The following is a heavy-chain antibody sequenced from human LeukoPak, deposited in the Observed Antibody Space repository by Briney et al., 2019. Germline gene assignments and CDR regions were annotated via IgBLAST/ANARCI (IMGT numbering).Heavy chain of an antibody. J-gene: IGHJ5*02. CDR2: IKQAGSEN. D-gene: IGHD2-2*01. V-gene: IGHV3-7*03. CDR3: AKDKWDPYCSSTSCYGNWFDP. CDR1: GFIFSSYW. Sequence: GGSLRLSCAASGFIFSSYWMTWVRQAPGKGLEWVANIKQAGSENSYVDSVKGRFTISRDNSKNTLYLQMNSLRAEDTAVYYCAKDKWDPYCSSTSCYGNWFDPWGQGTLVTVSS.